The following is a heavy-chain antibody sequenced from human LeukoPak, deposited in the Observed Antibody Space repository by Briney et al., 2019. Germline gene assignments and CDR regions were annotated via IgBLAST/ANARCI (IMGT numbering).Heavy chain of an antibody. CDR3: AREGGSSGWYPFDY. V-gene: IGHV4-4*07. J-gene: IGHJ4*02. CDR1: GGSISSYY. CDR2: IYTSGST. D-gene: IGHD6-19*01. Sequence: SETLSLTCTVSGGSISSYYWSWIRQPAGKGLEWIGRIYTSGSTNYNPSLKSRVTMSVDTSKNQFSLKLSSVTAADTAVYYCAREGGSSGWYPFDYWGQGTLSPSPQ.